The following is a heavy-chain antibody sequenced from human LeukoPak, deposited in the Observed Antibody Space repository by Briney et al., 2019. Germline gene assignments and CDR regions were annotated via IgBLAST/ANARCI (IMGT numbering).Heavy chain of an antibody. Sequence: GGSLRLSCAASGFTFSRCWMTWVRQAPGKGLEWVANIKEDGSEKYYVDSVKGRFTISRDNAKNSLYLQMNSLRAEDTAVYYCARDLIDYYDSSGYYGPFDYWGQGALVTVSS. J-gene: IGHJ4*02. CDR1: GFTFSRCW. V-gene: IGHV3-7*05. CDR3: ARDLIDYYDSSGYYGPFDY. CDR2: IKEDGSEK. D-gene: IGHD3-22*01.